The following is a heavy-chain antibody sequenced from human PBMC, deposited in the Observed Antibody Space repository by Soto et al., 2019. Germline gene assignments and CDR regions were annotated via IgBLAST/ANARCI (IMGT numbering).Heavy chain of an antibody. J-gene: IGHJ4*02. CDR3: AADVGGYIYGLAKY. D-gene: IGHD5-18*01. V-gene: IGHV1-58*02. Sequence: QMQLVQSGPEVKKPGTSVKVSCKTSGFTFSSSAIHWVRQARGHRLEWIGWIVVGNNNTNYARWLQGRVIITRDVPTSTAYTELSGLRSEDTAGYYWAADVGGYIYGLAKYWGQGTLVTVSA. CDR2: IVVGNNNT. CDR1: GFTFSSSA.